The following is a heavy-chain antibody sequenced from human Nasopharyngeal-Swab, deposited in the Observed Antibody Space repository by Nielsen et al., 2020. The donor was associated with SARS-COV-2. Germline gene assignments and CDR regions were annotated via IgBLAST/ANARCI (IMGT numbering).Heavy chain of an antibody. CDR1: GGTFSSYA. Sequence: SVKVSCKASGGTFSSYAISWVRQAPGQGLEWMGGIIPIFGTPDYAQKFQDRVTITADESTSTAYMGLSSLRSEDTAVYYCARSGYSNSDIDYWGQGTLVTVSS. CDR3: ARSGYSNSDIDY. V-gene: IGHV1-69*13. J-gene: IGHJ4*02. D-gene: IGHD6-6*01. CDR2: IIPIFGTP.